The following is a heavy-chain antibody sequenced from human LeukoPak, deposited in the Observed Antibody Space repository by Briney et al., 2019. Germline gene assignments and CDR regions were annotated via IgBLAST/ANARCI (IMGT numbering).Heavy chain of an antibody. J-gene: IGHJ6*03. Sequence: ASVKVSCKASGGTFSSYAISWVRQAPGQGLEWMGGIIPIFGTANYAQKFQGRVTITTDESTSTAYMELSSLRSEDTAVYYCARASRQLRYFGWPRPGYYMDVWGKGTTVTVSS. D-gene: IGHD3-9*01. CDR3: ARASRQLRYFGWPRPGYYMDV. V-gene: IGHV1-69*05. CDR2: IIPIFGTA. CDR1: GGTFSSYA.